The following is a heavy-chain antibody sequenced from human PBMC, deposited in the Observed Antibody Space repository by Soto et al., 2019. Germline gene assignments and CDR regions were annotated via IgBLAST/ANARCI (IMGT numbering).Heavy chain of an antibody. V-gene: IGHV3-15*01. Sequence: GGSLRLSCAASGFTFSNAWMSWVRQAPGKGLEWVGRIKSKTNGGTTDYAAPVEGRFSISRDDSKNTLYLQMNSLKTEDTALYYCTTDDPINRYWGQGTLVTVSS. J-gene: IGHJ4*02. CDR1: GFTFSNAW. CDR2: IKSKTNGGTT. CDR3: TTDDPINRY.